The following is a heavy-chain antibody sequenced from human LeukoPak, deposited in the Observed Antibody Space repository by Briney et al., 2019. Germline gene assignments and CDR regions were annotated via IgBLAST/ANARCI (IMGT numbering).Heavy chain of an antibody. J-gene: IGHJ4*02. CDR1: GGSVSSGSYY. CDR2: IYYSGST. CDR3: ARDHGSGYYSLVSGYFDY. Sequence: PSETLSLTCTVSGGSVSSGSYYWSWIRQHPGKGLEWIGYIYYSGSTYYNPSLKSRVTISVDTSKNQFSLKLSSVTAADTAVYYCARDHGSGYYSLVSGYFDYWGQGTLVTVSS. D-gene: IGHD3-22*01. V-gene: IGHV4-31*03.